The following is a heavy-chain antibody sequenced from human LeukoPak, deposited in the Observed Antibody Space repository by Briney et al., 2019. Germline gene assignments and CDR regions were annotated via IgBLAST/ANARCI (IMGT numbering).Heavy chain of an antibody. CDR2: INRNNGGT. CDR3: ARGGAYYYDCSSQDY. D-gene: IGHD3-22*01. CDR1: GYTFTGYY. Sequence: ASVKVSCKASGYTFTGYYMHLVRQAPGQGLEWMGWINRNNGGTNYAPKFQGRVPMTRDMSISTAYMELSRLRSDDTAVYDCARGGAYYYDCSSQDYWGERGLVGVSS. J-gene: IGHJ4*02. V-gene: IGHV1-2*02.